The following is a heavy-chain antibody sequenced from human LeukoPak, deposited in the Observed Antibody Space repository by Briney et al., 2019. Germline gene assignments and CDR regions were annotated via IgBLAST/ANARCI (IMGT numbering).Heavy chain of an antibody. D-gene: IGHD6-13*01. V-gene: IGHV4-59*01. CDR1: GGSISSYY. Sequence: SETLSLTCTVSGGSISSYYWSWIRQPPGKGLEWIGYTYYSGSTNYNPSLKSRVTISVDTSKNQFSLKLSSVTAADTAVYYCARVVAAAGTGWFDPWGQGTLVTVSS. J-gene: IGHJ5*02. CDR2: TYYSGST. CDR3: ARVVAAAGTGWFDP.